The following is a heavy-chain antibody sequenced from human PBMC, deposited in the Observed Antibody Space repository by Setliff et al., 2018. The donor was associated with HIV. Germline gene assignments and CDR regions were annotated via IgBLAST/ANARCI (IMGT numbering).Heavy chain of an antibody. J-gene: IGHJ4*02. V-gene: IGHV3-49*04. CDR2: INSNTYGGTT. Sequence: PGGSLRLSCTASGFTFGDYAMTWVRQAPGKGLEWVGFINSNTYGGTTDYAASVKGGFTISRDDSKSSAYLLMNSLKTEDTAVYYCSRVHSPLYYDILTGYLDYWGQGTLVTVSS. CDR3: SRVHSPLYYDILTGYLDY. D-gene: IGHD3-9*01. CDR1: GFTFGDYA.